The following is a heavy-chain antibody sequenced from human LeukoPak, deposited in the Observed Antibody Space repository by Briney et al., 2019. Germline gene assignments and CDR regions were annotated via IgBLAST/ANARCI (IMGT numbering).Heavy chain of an antibody. CDR1: GFPFSTYW. J-gene: IGHJ6*04. D-gene: IGHD3-10*02. CDR2: INQDGTEK. CDR3: AELGITMIGGV. V-gene: IGHV3-7*01. Sequence: GESLRLSCAASGFPFSTYWMSWVRQAPGEGLEWVANINQDGTEKYYLDSVKGRFTISRDNAKNSLYLQMNSLRAEDTAVYYCAELGITMIGGVWGKGTTVTISS.